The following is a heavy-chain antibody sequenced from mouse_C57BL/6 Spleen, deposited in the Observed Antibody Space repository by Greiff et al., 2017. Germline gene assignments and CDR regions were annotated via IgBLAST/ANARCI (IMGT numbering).Heavy chain of an antibody. D-gene: IGHD2-13*01. CDR2: ISNLAYSI. J-gene: IGHJ1*03. Sequence: EVQLVEPGGGLVQPGGSLKLSCAASGFTFSDYGMAWVRQAPRKGPEWVAFISNLAYSIYYADTVTGRFTISRENAKITLYLEMSSLRSEDTAMYYCARGTTPNWYFDVWGTGTTVTVSS. V-gene: IGHV5-15*01. CDR1: GFTFSDYG. CDR3: ARGTTPNWYFDV.